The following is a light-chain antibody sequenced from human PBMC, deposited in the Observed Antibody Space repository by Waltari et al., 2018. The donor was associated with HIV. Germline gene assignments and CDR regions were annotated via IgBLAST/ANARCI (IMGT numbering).Light chain of an antibody. V-gene: IGKV3-15*01. Sequence: VMTQSPAPLSVSPGERATLSCRASQSVSSNLAWYRQKPGQAPRLLIYCASTRATGIPARFSGSGSGTEFTLTISSLQAEDFTIYYCQQYNNWPQTFGQGTKVEIK. J-gene: IGKJ1*01. CDR2: CAS. CDR3: QQYNNWPQT. CDR1: QSVSSN.